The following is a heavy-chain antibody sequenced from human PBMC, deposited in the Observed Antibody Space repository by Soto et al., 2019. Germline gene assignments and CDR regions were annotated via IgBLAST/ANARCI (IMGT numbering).Heavy chain of an antibody. CDR3: ARGIGYCSSTSCYGAGNWFDP. CDR1: GGSISSYY. CDR2: IYYSGST. J-gene: IGHJ5*02. V-gene: IGHV4-59*01. Sequence: PSETLSLTCTVSGGSISSYYWSWIRQPPGKGLEWIGYIYYSGSTNYNPSLKSRVTISVDTSKSQFSLKLSSVTAADTAVYYCARGIGYCSSTSCYGAGNWFDPWGQGTLVTVSS. D-gene: IGHD2-2*01.